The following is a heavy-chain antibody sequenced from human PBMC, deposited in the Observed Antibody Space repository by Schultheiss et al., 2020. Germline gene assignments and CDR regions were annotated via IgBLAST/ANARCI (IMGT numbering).Heavy chain of an antibody. J-gene: IGHJ5*02. D-gene: IGHD3-22*01. CDR3: ARDSGDSSGYPWNWFDP. CDR2: INPSGGST. V-gene: IGHV1-46*01. Sequence: GESLKISCKASGYTFTSYYMHWVRQAPGQGLEWMGIINPSGGSTSYAQKFQGRVTMTRDTSTSTVYMELSSLRSEDTAVYYCARDSGDSSGYPWNWFDPWGQGTLVTVSS. CDR1: GYTFTSYY.